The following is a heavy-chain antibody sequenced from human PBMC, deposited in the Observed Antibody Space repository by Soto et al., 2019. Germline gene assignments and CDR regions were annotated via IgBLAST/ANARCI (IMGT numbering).Heavy chain of an antibody. CDR2: IYWDDDK. CDR3: AHRRFDEYSSGWYSDWYFDL. D-gene: IGHD6-19*01. J-gene: IGHJ2*01. CDR1: GFSLSTSGVG. V-gene: IGHV2-5*02. Sequence: QITLKESGPTLVKPTQTLTLTCTFSGFSLSTSGVGVGWIRQPPGKALEWLALIYWDDDKRYSPSLKSRLTITKDTSKNQVVLTMTNMDPVDTATYYCAHRRFDEYSSGWYSDWYFDLWGRGTLVTVSS.